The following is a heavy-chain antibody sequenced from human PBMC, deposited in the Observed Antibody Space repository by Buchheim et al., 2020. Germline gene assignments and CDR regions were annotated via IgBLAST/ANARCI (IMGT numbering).Heavy chain of an antibody. CDR1: GFTFSSYG. D-gene: IGHD5-18*01. CDR2: IWYDGSNK. J-gene: IGHJ4*02. Sequence: QVQLVESGGGVVQPGTSLRLSCAASGFTFSSYGMHWVRQAPGKGLEWVAVIWYDGSNKYYADSVKGRFTISRDNSKNTLYLQMNSLRAEDTAVYYCAREYSYGSSKEFDYWGQGTL. CDR3: AREYSYGSSKEFDY. V-gene: IGHV3-33*01.